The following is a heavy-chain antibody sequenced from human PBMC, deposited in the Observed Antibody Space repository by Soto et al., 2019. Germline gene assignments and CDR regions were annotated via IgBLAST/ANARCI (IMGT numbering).Heavy chain of an antibody. V-gene: IGHV4-59*01. J-gene: IGHJ6*02. CDR2: ISYSGST. CDR3: ARAEDYYYYGMDV. CDR1: GGSISSYY. Sequence: PSETLSLTCTVSGGSISSYYWSWIRQPPGKGLEWIGYISYSGSTNYNPSLKSRVTISVDTSKNQFSLKLSSVTAADTAVYYCARAEDYYYYGMDVWGQGATVTVS.